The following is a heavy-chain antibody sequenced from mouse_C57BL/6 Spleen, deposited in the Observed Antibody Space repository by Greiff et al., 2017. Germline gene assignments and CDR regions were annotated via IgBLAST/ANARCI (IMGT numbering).Heavy chain of an antibody. J-gene: IGHJ3*01. CDR1: GYSITSGYY. D-gene: IGHD2-2*01. V-gene: IGHV3-6*01. CDR2: ISYDGSN. CDR3: ARGGLGGYEFAY. Sequence: EVQVVESGPGLVKPSQSLSLTCSVTGYSITSGYYWNWIRQFPGNKLEWMGYISYDGSNNYNPSLKNRISITRDTSKNQFFLKLNSVTTEDTATYYCARGGLGGYEFAYWGQGTLVTVSA.